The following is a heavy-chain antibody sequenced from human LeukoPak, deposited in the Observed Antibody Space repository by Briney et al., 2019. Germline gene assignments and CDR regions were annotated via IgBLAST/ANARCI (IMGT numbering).Heavy chain of an antibody. V-gene: IGHV3-9*01. CDR3: AKDTSSGSYWSGMDV. D-gene: IGHD3-10*01. CDR1: GFTFDDYA. J-gene: IGHJ6*02. Sequence: GGSLRLSCAASGFTFDDYAMHWVRQAPGKGLEWVSGISWNSGSIGYADSVKGRFTISRDNAENSLYLQMNSLRAEDTALYYCAKDTSSGSYWSGMDVWGQGTTVTVSS. CDR2: ISWNSGSI.